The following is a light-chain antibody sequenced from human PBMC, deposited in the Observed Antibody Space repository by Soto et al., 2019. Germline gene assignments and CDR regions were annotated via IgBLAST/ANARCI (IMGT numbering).Light chain of an antibody. J-gene: IGKJ1*01. CDR3: QQYGSAPRT. Sequence: EIVLTQSPGTLSLSPGERAILSCRASQSVSSDSLAWYRQKPGQAPRLLVYDASSRATGIPDRFSGSGSGTDFTLTISRLEPEDFAVYYCQQYGSAPRTFGQGTKVVIK. V-gene: IGKV3-20*01. CDR1: QSVSSDS. CDR2: DAS.